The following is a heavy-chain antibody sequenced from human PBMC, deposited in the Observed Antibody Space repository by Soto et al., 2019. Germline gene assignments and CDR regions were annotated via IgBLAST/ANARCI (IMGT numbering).Heavy chain of an antibody. CDR1: GFTFSSYG. J-gene: IGHJ6*02. V-gene: IGHV3-33*01. CDR3: ARDPGFWSGYPYGMDV. Sequence: GGSLRLSCAASGFTFSSYGMHWVRQAPGKGLEWVAVIWYDGSNKYYADSVKGRFTISRDNSKNTLYLQMNSLRAEDTAVNYCARDPGFWSGYPYGMDVWGQGTTVTVSS. CDR2: IWYDGSNK. D-gene: IGHD3-3*01.